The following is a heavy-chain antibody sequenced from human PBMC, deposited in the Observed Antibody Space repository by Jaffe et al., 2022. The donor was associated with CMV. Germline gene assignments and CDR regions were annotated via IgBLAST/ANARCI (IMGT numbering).Heavy chain of an antibody. CDR3: ARADGDYGYYFDY. D-gene: IGHD4-17*01. V-gene: IGHV3-48*03. J-gene: IGHJ4*02. CDR2: ISSSGSTI. Sequence: EVQLVESGGGLVQPGGSLRLSCAASGFTFSSYEMNWVRQAPGKGLEWVSYISSSGSTIYYADSVKGRFTISRDNAKNSLYLQMNSLRAEDTAVYYCARADGDYGYYFDYWGQGTLVTVSS. CDR1: GFTFSSYE.